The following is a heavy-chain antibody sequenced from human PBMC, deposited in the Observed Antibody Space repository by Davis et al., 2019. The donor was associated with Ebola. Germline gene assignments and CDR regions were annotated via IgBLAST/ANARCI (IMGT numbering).Heavy chain of an antibody. CDR2: IRSKANSYAT. J-gene: IGHJ4*02. Sequence: GESLKISCAASGFTFSGSAMHWVRQASGKGLEWVGRIRSKANSYATAYAASVKGRFTISRDDSKSIAYLQMNSLKTEDTAVYYCTKSSGWYSGGDYWGQGTLVTVSS. V-gene: IGHV3-73*01. CDR1: GFTFSGSA. D-gene: IGHD6-19*01. CDR3: TKSSGWYSGGDY.